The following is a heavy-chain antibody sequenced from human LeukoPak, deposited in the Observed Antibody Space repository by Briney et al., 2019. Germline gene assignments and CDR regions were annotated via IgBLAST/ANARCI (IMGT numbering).Heavy chain of an antibody. Sequence: GGSLRLSCAASGFTFSSFWMSWVRQAPGKGLEWVANIKQEGSEKYYVGSVKGRFTISRDDARNSLYLQMNSLRAEDTAVYYCARIDGPTVYTYYMDLWGKGTTVTVAS. CDR1: GFTFSSFW. J-gene: IGHJ6*03. CDR3: ARIDGPTVYTYYMDL. CDR2: IKQEGSEK. D-gene: IGHD3-16*01. V-gene: IGHV3-7*01.